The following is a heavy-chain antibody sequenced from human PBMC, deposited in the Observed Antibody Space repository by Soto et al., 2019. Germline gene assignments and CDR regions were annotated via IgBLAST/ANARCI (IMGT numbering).Heavy chain of an antibody. CDR2: ISYDGTNK. J-gene: IGHJ4*02. Sequence: PGGSLRLSCAASGFSFSISPMHWVRQAPGKGPEWVALISYDGTNKFYADSVKGRFTISRDNSKSTLYLQVDSLRPEDAAVYYCARDPKTSGGQHWAFNYFDSWGQRTLVTSPQ. D-gene: IGHD7-27*01. V-gene: IGHV3-30-3*01. CDR3: ARDPKTSGGQHWAFNYFDS. CDR1: GFSFSISP.